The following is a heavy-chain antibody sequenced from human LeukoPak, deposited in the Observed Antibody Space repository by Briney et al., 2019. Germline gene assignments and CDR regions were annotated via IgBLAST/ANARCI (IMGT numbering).Heavy chain of an antibody. CDR1: GGSISSGSYY. CDR2: IYTSGST. V-gene: IGHV4-61*02. Sequence: SQTLSLTCTVSGGSISSGSYYWSWIRQPAGKGLEWIGRIYTSGSTNYNPSLKSRVTISVDTSKNQFSLKLSSVTAADTAVYYCARDTAVAGRYYYYGMDVWGKGTTVTVSS. CDR3: ARDTAVAGRYYYYGMDV. J-gene: IGHJ6*04. D-gene: IGHD6-19*01.